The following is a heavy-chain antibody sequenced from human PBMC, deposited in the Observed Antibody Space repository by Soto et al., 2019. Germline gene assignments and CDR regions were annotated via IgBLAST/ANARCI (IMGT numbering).Heavy chain of an antibody. CDR3: ASIGVSSGHESPDFDS. CDR2: ISGFNGNT. D-gene: IGHD3-16*01. Sequence: QVQLVQSGAEVKKPGASVKVSCKASGYTFNFYGITWVRQAPGQGLEWMGWISGFNGNTNYAADLQGRVTMTTDTSTSTAYMELRGLRSDATAVYYCASIGVSSGHESPDFDSWGQGTLVTVSS. J-gene: IGHJ4*02. V-gene: IGHV1-18*01. CDR1: GYTFNFYG.